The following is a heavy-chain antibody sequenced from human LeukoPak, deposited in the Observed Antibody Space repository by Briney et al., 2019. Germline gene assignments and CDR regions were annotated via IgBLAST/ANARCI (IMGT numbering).Heavy chain of an antibody. CDR1: GFTFSSYA. J-gene: IGHJ4*02. V-gene: IGHV3-64D*09. CDR2: ISSNGGTI. Sequence: PGRSLRLSCPASGFTFSSYAMHWVRQAPGKGLEHVSSISSNGGTIYYADSLRGRFTISRDNSKNTLYLQMSSLRAEDTAVYYCVKGSEAYCDSKSDYWGQGTLVTVSS. CDR3: VKGSEAYCDSKSDY. D-gene: IGHD3-22*01.